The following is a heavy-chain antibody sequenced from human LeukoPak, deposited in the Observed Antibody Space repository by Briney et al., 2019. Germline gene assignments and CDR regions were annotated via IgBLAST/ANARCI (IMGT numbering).Heavy chain of an antibody. CDR1: GYTFTSYA. CDR2: INAGNGNT. V-gene: IGHV1-3*01. D-gene: IGHD6-19*01. Sequence: ASVKVSCKASGYTFTSYAMHWVRQAPGQRLEWMGWINAGNGNTKYSQKFQGRVTITRDTSAGTAYMELSSLRSEDTAVYYRARDSSGWYSGYNWFDPWGQGTLVTVSS. J-gene: IGHJ5*02. CDR3: ARDSSGWYSGYNWFDP.